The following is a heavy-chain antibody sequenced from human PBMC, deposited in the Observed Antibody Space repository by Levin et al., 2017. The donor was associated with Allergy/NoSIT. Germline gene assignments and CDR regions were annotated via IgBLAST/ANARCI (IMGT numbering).Heavy chain of an antibody. D-gene: IGHD4-17*01. Sequence: LRLSCAVSGSSISGSNWWGWIRQPPGKGLEWIGYIYYSGNTYYNPSLKSRVTMSVDTSKNQFSLKLSSVTAVDTAVYYCALHGDYGAFDYWGQGTLVTVSS. V-gene: IGHV4-28*01. CDR1: GSSISGSNW. J-gene: IGHJ4*02. CDR2: IYYSGNT. CDR3: ALHGDYGAFDY.